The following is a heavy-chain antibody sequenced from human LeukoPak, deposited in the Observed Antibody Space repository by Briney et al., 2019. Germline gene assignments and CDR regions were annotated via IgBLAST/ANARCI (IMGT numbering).Heavy chain of an antibody. CDR2: ISGSGGST. CDR1: GFTFSSYA. J-gene: IGHJ3*02. D-gene: IGHD6-13*01. Sequence: GGSLRLSCAASGFTFSSYAMSWVRQAPGKGLEWVSAISGSGGSTYYADSVKGRFTISRDSSKNTLYLQMNSLRAEDTAVYYCAKLRAAVDAFDIWGQGTMVTVSS. V-gene: IGHV3-23*01. CDR3: AKLRAAVDAFDI.